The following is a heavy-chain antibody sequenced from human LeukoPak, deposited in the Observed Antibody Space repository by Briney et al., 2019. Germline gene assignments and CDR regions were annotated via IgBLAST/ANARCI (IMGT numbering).Heavy chain of an antibody. CDR3: ARGGTDYCGGDCPFDY. CDR2: VYSSGST. D-gene: IGHD2-21*02. V-gene: IGHV4-59*01. J-gene: IGHJ4*02. Sequence: SETLSLTCTVSGDSINTYYWSWIRQPPGKGLEWIGYVYSSGSTNYNPSLKSRVTISVDTSKNQFSLKLSSVTAADTAVYYCARGGTDYCGGDCPFDYWGQGTLVTVSS. CDR1: GDSINTYY.